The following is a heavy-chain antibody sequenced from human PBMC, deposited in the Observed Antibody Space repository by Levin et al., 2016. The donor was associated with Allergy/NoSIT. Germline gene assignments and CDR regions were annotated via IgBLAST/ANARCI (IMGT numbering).Heavy chain of an antibody. CDR2: IYSGGST. Sequence: VRQAPGKGLEWVSVIYSGGSTYYADSVKGRFTISRDNSKNTLYLQMNSLRAEDTAVYYCASSRPANLHYYYYYGMDVWGQGTTVTVSS. J-gene: IGHJ6*02. V-gene: IGHV3-53*01. CDR3: ASSRPANLHYYYYYGMDV. D-gene: IGHD4/OR15-4a*01.